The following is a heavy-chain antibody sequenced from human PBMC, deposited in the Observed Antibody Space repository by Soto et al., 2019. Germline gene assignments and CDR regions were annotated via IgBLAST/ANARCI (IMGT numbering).Heavy chain of an antibody. D-gene: IGHD7-27*01. CDR2: TYKSATT. V-gene: IGHV4-30-4*01. Sequence: SETLSLTCSASGDSISNLDYFWAWIRQPPGQALEYIGYTYKSATTYYNPSFESRVAISVDTSKSQFSLNVTSVTAADTAVYFCARGRYCLTGRCFPNWFDSWGQGALVTVSS. CDR3: ARGRYCLTGRCFPNWFDS. J-gene: IGHJ5*01. CDR1: GDSISNLDYF.